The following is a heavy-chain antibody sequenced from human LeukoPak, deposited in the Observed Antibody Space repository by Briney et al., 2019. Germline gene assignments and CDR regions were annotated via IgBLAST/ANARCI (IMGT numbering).Heavy chain of an antibody. Sequence: PGGSLRLSCAASGFTFSGYSMNWVRQAPGKGLEWVSSISSSSSYIYYADSVKGRFTISRDNAKNSLYLQMSSLRAEDTAVYYCARGMATIDGYYYYMDVWGKGTTVTVSS. CDR3: ARGMATIDGYYYYMDV. CDR1: GFTFSGYS. J-gene: IGHJ6*03. CDR2: ISSSSSYI. V-gene: IGHV3-21*01. D-gene: IGHD5-24*01.